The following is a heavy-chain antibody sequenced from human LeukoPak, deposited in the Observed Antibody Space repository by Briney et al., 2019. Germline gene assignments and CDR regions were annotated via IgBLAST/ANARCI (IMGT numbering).Heavy chain of an antibody. Sequence: SETLSLTCTVSGGSISGYYWSWIRQPPGKGLEWIGRIYTSGSTNYNPSLKSRVTTSVDTSKNQFSLKLSSVTAADTAVYYCARGLLWFEGTDAFDIWGQGTMVTVSS. CDR3: ARGLLWFEGTDAFDI. D-gene: IGHD3-10*01. V-gene: IGHV4-4*07. CDR1: GGSISGYY. J-gene: IGHJ3*02. CDR2: IYTSGST.